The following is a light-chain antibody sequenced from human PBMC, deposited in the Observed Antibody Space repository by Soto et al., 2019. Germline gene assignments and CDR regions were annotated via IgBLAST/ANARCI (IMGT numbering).Light chain of an antibody. V-gene: IGLV1-40*01. Sequence: QSVLTQPPSVSGAPGQRVTISCTGSSSNIGAGYDVHWYQQLPGTAPKLLIYGNSNRTSGVPDRFSGSKSDTSASLAITGLQAEDEADYYCQSYDSSLSGSNVVFGGGTKLTVL. CDR3: QSYDSSLSGSNVV. J-gene: IGLJ2*01. CDR2: GNS. CDR1: SSNIGAGYD.